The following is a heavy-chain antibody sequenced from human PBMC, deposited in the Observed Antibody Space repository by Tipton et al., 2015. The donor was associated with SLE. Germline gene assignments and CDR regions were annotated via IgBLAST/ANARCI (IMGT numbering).Heavy chain of an antibody. J-gene: IGHJ5*01. CDR3: ATGHFDF. D-gene: IGHD1-1*01. Sequence: TLSLTCTVSLYSIGSGFYWDWVRQAPGKGLEWVATMHHNGSTYYNPSLRSRVAVSMDTSRNQFSLRLKSVTAADTAVYCCATGHFDFWGQGRLVTVSS. V-gene: IGHV4-38-2*02. CDR2: MHHNGST. CDR1: LYSIGSGFY.